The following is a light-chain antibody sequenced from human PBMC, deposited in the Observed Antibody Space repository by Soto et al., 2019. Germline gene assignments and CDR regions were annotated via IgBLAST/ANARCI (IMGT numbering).Light chain of an antibody. CDR2: GAS. CDR1: QSVISN. Sequence: EIVMTQSPATLSVSPGERATLSCRASQSVISNLAWYQQKPGQTHRLLIYGASTRATGVPDRFSGSGSGTDFTLTISRLEPEDFAVYYCQQYGTSPDTFGQGTKVDIK. V-gene: IGKV3-20*01. CDR3: QQYGTSPDT. J-gene: IGKJ1*01.